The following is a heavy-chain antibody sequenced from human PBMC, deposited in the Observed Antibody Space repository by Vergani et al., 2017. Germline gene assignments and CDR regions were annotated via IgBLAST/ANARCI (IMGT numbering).Heavy chain of an antibody. V-gene: IGHV1-69*08. CDR3: AKDLKVATISPYYFDY. CDR2: IIPILGIA. J-gene: IGHJ4*02. D-gene: IGHD5-12*01. CDR1: GGTFSSYT. Sequence: QVQLVQSGAEVKKPGSSVKVSCKASGGTFSSYTISWVRQAPGQGLEWMGRIIPILGIANYAQKFQGRVTITADKSTSTAYMELSSLRSEDTAVYYCAKDLKVATISPYYFDYWGQGTLVTVSS.